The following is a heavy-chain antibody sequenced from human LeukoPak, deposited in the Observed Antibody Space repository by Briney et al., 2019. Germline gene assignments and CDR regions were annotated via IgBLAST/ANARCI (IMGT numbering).Heavy chain of an antibody. CDR1: GYTFNAYY. V-gene: IGHV1-2*02. CDR2: INPNSGDT. Sequence: ASVKVSCKASGYTFNAYYIYWVRQAPGQGLEWMGWINPNSGDTNYVQKFQGRVTMTRDTSISTAYMELSRLRSDDTAVNFCARDRPVPDYWGQGTLVTVSS. D-gene: IGHD6-6*01. J-gene: IGHJ4*02. CDR3: ARDRPVPDY.